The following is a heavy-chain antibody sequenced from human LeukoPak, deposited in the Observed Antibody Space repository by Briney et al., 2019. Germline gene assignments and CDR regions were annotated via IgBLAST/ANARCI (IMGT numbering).Heavy chain of an antibody. V-gene: IGHV1-8*01. Sequence: ASVKVSCKASGYTFNGYDINWVRQATGQGLEWMGWMNPNTGNTGYGERFQGRVTITTDESTSTAYMELSSLRSEDTAVYYCARGTTIFGVVSPFDYWGQGTLVTVSS. CDR3: ARGTTIFGVVSPFDY. D-gene: IGHD3-3*01. J-gene: IGHJ4*02. CDR2: MNPNTGNT. CDR1: GYTFNGYD.